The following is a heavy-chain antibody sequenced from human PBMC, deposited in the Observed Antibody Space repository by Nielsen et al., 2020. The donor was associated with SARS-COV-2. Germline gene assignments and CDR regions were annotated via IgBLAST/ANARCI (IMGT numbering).Heavy chain of an antibody. CDR3: TTEGGYSSSPGYYYYYGMDV. Sequence: GGSLRLSCAASEFTFSNAWMSWVRQAPGKGLEWVGRIKSKTDGGTTDYAAPVKGRFTIPRDDSKNTLYLQMNSLKTEDTAVYYCTTEGGYSSSPGYYYYYGMDVWGQGTTVTVSS. CDR2: IKSKTDGGTT. V-gene: IGHV3-15*01. D-gene: IGHD6-6*01. J-gene: IGHJ6*02. CDR1: EFTFSNAW.